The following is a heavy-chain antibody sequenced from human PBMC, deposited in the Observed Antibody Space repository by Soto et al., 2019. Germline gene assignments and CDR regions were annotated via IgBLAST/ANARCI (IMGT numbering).Heavy chain of an antibody. CDR3: AKDGIRYCSSTSCAWFDY. CDR1: GFTFSSYA. J-gene: IGHJ4*02. CDR2: ISGSGGST. D-gene: IGHD2-2*01. V-gene: IGHV3-23*01. Sequence: GGSLILSCAASGFTFSSYAMSWVRQAPGKGLEWVSAISGSGGSTYYADSVKGRFTISRDNSKNTLYLQMNSLRAEDTAVYYCAKDGIRYCSSTSCAWFDYWGQGTLVTVSS.